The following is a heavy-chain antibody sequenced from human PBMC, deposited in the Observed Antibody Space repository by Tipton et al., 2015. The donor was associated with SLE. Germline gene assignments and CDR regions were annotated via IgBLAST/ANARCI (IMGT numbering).Heavy chain of an antibody. V-gene: IGHV3-74*01. CDR3: ARAGIAARFYYFDC. CDR1: SFTFSTYW. CDR2: INSDGSNT. Sequence: SLRLSCEDSSFTFSTYWFHWVRQAPGKGLVWVSRINSDGSNTTYADSVKGRFTISRDNAKNTLYLQMNSLRAEDTAVYFCARAGIAARFYYFDCWGQGALVTVSS. J-gene: IGHJ4*02. D-gene: IGHD6-6*01.